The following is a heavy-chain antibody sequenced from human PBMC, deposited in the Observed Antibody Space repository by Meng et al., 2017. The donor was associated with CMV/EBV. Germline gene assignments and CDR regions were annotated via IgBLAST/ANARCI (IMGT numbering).Heavy chain of an antibody. D-gene: IGHD6-13*01. CDR1: GFTFSGSA. J-gene: IGHJ4*02. CDR3: RAEAADGTDIDY. Sequence: GGSLRLSCAASGFTFSGSAMHWVRQASGKGLEWVGRIRSKANSYATAYAASVKGRFTISRDESKNTAYLQMNSLKTEDTAVYYCRAEAADGTDIDYWGQGTLVTVSS. CDR2: IRSKANSYAT. V-gene: IGHV3-73*01.